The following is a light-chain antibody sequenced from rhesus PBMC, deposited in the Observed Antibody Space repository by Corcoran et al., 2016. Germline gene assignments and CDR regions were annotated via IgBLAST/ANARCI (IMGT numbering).Light chain of an antibody. Sequence: DIQMTQSPSSLSASVGDRVTITCRASENVNSFLNWYQQKPGKAPKLLLYEASTLRSGVPSRFSGSGSGTDYTFTISSLQPEDVATYYCQHGYGTPWTFGQGTKVEIK. CDR2: EAS. CDR1: ENVNSF. V-gene: IGKV1-74*01. CDR3: QHGYGTPWT. J-gene: IGKJ1*01.